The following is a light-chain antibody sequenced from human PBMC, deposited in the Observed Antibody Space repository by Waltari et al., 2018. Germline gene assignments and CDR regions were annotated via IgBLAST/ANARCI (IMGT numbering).Light chain of an antibody. CDR3: QQYNSYPWT. CDR1: QSISSW. CDR2: DAS. Sequence: DIQMTQSPSTLSASVGDRVTITSRASQSISSWLAWYQQKPGKAPKLLSYDASSLESGVPSRFSGSGSGTEFTLTISSLQPDDFATYYCQQYNSYPWTLGQGTKVEIK. J-gene: IGKJ1*01. V-gene: IGKV1-5*01.